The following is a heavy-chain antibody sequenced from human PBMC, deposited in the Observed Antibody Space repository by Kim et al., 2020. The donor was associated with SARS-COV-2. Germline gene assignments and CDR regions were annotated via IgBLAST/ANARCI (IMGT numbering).Heavy chain of an antibody. Sequence: NPSLKSRVTISVDTSKNQFSLKLSSVTAADTAVYYCARTFGIAAAVIFGYWGQGTLVTVSS. V-gene: IGHV4-59*01. D-gene: IGHD6-13*01. J-gene: IGHJ4*02. CDR3: ARTFGIAAAVIFGY.